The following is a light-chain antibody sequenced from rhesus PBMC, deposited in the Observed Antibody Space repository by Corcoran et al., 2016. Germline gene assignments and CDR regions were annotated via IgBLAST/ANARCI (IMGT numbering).Light chain of an antibody. V-gene: IGKV3-24*04. CDR2: GAS. J-gene: IGKJ1*01. CDR1: QSVGSY. Sequence: ETVVTQSPATLSLSPGERATLSCRASQSVGSYLAWYSQKPGQAPRLLIYGASSRATGIPDRFSGSGAVTDFTLTISSLKPEDVGVYYCQQSSNLWTFGQGTKVEIK. CDR3: QQSSNLWT.